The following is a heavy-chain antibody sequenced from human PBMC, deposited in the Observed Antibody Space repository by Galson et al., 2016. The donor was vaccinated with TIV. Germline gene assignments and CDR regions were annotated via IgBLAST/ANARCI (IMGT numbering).Heavy chain of an antibody. V-gene: IGHV1-24*01. Sequence: SVKVSCKVSGDSLSDLSMHWVRQAPGKGLEWMGGFDPEQHKKIYAQKLQGRVTLTEDTSTDTAYMELNNLTSDDTAVYYCATVAWFPGLSLDSWGQGTLVTVSS. D-gene: IGHD3-22*01. J-gene: IGHJ4*02. CDR3: ATVAWFPGLSLDS. CDR1: GDSLSDLS. CDR2: FDPEQHKK.